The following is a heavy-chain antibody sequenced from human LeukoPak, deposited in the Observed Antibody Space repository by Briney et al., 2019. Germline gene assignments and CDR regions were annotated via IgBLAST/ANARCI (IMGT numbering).Heavy chain of an antibody. J-gene: IGHJ1*01. V-gene: IGHV3-23*01. D-gene: IGHD4-23*01. CDR1: GLSFSSFA. CDR2: IRGNGET. CDR3: AKSYGGKLEYFQH. Sequence: PGGSLRLSCAASGLSFSSFAMSWVRQGPAKGLEWVSSIRGNGETFNADSVKGRFTISRDNSKNTLYLQMNSLRAEDTAVYYCAKSYGGKLEYFQHWGQGTLVTVSS.